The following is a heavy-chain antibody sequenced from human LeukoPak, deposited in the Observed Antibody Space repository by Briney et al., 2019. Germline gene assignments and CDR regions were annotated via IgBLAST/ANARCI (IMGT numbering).Heavy chain of an antibody. J-gene: IGHJ3*02. V-gene: IGHV3-21*01. CDR2: ISSSSSYI. Sequence: PGGSLRLSCAASRFTFSSYSMNWVRQAPGKGLEGVSSISSSSSYIYYADTVRGRFTISRDNAKNSVYLQMNSLRAEDTAVYYCAKAIFGVVLGAFDIWGQGTMVTVSS. D-gene: IGHD3-3*01. CDR3: AKAIFGVVLGAFDI. CDR1: RFTFSSYS.